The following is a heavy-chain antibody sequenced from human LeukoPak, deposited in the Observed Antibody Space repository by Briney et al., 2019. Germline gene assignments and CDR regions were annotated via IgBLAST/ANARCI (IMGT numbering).Heavy chain of an antibody. CDR2: ISSDGNNQ. CDR1: GFTFSSYA. CDR3: ARDIEMVGFDY. V-gene: IGHV3-30-3*01. J-gene: IGHJ4*02. Sequence: GGSLRLSCAASGFTFSSYAMHWVRQAPGKGLEWVAVISSDGNNQYYADFVKGRFTISRDNSKNTEYLQMNSLRVEDTAVYYCARDIEMVGFDYWGQGTLVTVSS. D-gene: IGHD2-8*01.